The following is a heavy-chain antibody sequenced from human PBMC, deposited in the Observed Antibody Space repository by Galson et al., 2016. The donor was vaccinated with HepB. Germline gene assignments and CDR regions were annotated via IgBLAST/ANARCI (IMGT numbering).Heavy chain of an antibody. CDR1: GFTVSSNY. CDR2: LYFGGNR. Sequence: SLRLSCAISGFTVSSNYLSWVRQAPGKGPEWVSVLYFGGNRYYADSVRGRFTASSDNSRNTLYLQMNSLRADDTAIYYCARGMIGFSGYDLWGQGTLVTVSS. D-gene: IGHD5-12*01. V-gene: IGHV3-53*01. CDR3: ARGMIGFSGYDL. J-gene: IGHJ5*02.